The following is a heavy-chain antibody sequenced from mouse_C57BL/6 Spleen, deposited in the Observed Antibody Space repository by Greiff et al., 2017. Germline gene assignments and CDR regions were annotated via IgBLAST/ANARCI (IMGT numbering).Heavy chain of an antibody. CDR1: GYTFTSYW. J-gene: IGHJ4*01. CDR3: AREDY. CDR2: IDPSDSYT. Sequence: VQLQQPGAELVMPGASVKLSCKASGYTFTSYWMHWVKQRPGQGLEWIGEIDPSDSYTNYNQKFKGKSTLTVDKASSTAYMQLSSLTSEDSAVYYCAREDYWGQGTSVTVSS. V-gene: IGHV1-69*01.